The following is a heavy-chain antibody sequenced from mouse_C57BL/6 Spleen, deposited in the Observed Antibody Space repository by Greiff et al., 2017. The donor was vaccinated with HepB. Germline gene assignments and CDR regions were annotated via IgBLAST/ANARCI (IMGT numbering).Heavy chain of an antibody. J-gene: IGHJ3*01. V-gene: IGHV3-1*01. CDR2: ISYSGST. D-gene: IGHD2-4*01. CDR1: GYSITSGYD. Sequence: EVQGVESGPGMVKPSQSLSLTCTVTGYSITSGYDWHWIRHFPGNKLEWMGYISYSGSTNYNPSLKSRISITHDTSKNHFFLKLNSVTTEDTATYYCARAYDYEKAWFAYWGQGTLVTVSA. CDR3: ARAYDYEKAWFAY.